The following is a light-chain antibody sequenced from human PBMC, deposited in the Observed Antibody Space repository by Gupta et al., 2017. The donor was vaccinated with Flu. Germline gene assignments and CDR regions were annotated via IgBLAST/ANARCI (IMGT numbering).Light chain of an antibody. CDR3: QQYGSSPPYT. V-gene: IGKV3D-20*01. J-gene: IGKJ2*01. CDR2: DAS. Sequence: IVLTQSPATLSLSPGERATLSCGASQSVSSSYLAWYQQKPGLAPRLLSYDASSRATGIPDRFSGSGSGTDFTLTISRLEPEDFAVYYCQQYGSSPPYTFGQGTKLEIK. CDR1: QSVSSSY.